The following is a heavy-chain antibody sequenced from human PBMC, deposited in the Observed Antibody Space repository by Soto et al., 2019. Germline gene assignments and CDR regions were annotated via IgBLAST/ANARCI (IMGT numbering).Heavy chain of an antibody. Sequence: NPSETLSLTCTVSGGSISSYYWSWIRQPPGKGLERIEYIYYSGSTNYNPSLKSRVTISVDTSKNQFSLKLSSVTAADTAVYYCARAEPYYDILTGPIPLYYYYGMDVWGQGTTVTVSS. D-gene: IGHD3-9*01. V-gene: IGHV4-59*01. J-gene: IGHJ6*02. CDR3: ARAEPYYDILTGPIPLYYYYGMDV. CDR1: GGSISSYY. CDR2: IYYSGST.